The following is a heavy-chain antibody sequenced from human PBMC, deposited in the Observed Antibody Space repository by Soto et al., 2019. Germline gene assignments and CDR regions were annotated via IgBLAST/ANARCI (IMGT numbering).Heavy chain of an antibody. Sequence: EVQLLESGGGLVQPGGSLRLSCAASGFTFSSYAMSWVRQAPGKGLEWVSAISGSGGSTYYADSVKGRFTISRDNSKNTLYLQMNSLRAEDTAVYYCIRSQQQLVLRGGGGLLAGYYFDYWGQGTLVTVSS. CDR2: ISGSGGST. J-gene: IGHJ4*02. CDR3: IRSQQQLVLRGGGGLLAGYYFDY. D-gene: IGHD6-13*01. V-gene: IGHV3-23*01. CDR1: GFTFSSYA.